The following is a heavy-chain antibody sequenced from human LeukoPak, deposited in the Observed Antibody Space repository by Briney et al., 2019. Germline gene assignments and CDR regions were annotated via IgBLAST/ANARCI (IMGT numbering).Heavy chain of an antibody. CDR2: INPSGGST. Sequence: ASVKVSCKASGYTFTSYYMHWVRQAPGQGLEWMGIINPSGGSTSYAQKFQGRVTMTRDTSTSTVYMELSSLRAEDTAVYYCAREAFRYYGMDVWGQGTTVTVSS. CDR1: GYTFTSYY. V-gene: IGHV1-46*01. D-gene: IGHD2/OR15-2a*01. CDR3: AREAFRYYGMDV. J-gene: IGHJ6*02.